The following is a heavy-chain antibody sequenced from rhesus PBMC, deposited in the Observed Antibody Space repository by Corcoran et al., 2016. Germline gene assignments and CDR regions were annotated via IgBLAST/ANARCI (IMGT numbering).Heavy chain of an antibody. CDR3: ATAHPYSGSFDY. V-gene: IGHV1-111*02. J-gene: IGHJ4*01. Sequence: EVQLVQAGAEVKKPGASVQISCKAAGYTFTDHYLPRVRQAPGKGLEWMGRVDPEDGEAIHAQKFQDRVTITADTSTDTAYMELSSLRSEDTAVYYCATAHPYSGSFDYWGQGVLVTVSS. CDR2: VDPEDGEA. CDR1: GYTFTDHY. D-gene: IGHD6-25*01.